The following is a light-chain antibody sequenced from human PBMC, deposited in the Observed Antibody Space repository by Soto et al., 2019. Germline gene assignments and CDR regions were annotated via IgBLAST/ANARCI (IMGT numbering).Light chain of an antibody. CDR3: AAWDDSLNGPV. CDR1: SSNIGSNT. Sequence: QSVLTQPPSASGTPGQRVTISCSGSSSNIGSNTVTWYQLLPGAAPKLLIYSHNQRPSGVPARCSGSRSGTSASLAVSGLQSEDEADYYCAAWDDSLNGPVFGGGTKLTVL. V-gene: IGLV1-44*01. CDR2: SHN. J-gene: IGLJ2*01.